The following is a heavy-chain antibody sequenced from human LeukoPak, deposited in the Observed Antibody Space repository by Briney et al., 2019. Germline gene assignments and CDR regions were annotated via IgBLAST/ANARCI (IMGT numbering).Heavy chain of an antibody. V-gene: IGHV4-30-2*01. J-gene: IGHJ4*02. Sequence: PSETLSLTCTVSGGSISSGGYSWSWIRQPPGKGLEWIGYIYHSGSTYYNPSLKSRVTISVDRSKNQFSLKLSSVTAADTAVYYCARANDYVWGSCGSFDYWGQGTLVTVS. CDR1: GGSISSGGYS. D-gene: IGHD3-16*01. CDR3: ARANDYVWGSCGSFDY. CDR2: IYHSGST.